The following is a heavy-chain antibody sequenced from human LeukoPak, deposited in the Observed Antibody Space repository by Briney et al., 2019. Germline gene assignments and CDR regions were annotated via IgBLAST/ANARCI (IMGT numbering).Heavy chain of an antibody. J-gene: IGHJ4*02. V-gene: IGHV1-46*01. CDR1: GYTFINYY. CDR3: ARAQLQLSLTQHYFDY. CDR2: INPSGGST. D-gene: IGHD1-1*01. Sequence: ASVKVSCKASGYTFINYYIHWVRQAPGQGLEWMGIINPSGGSTSYAQKFRGRVTMTRDTSTNTVYMELSSLRSEDTAVFYCARAQLQLSLTQHYFDYWGQGTLVTVSS.